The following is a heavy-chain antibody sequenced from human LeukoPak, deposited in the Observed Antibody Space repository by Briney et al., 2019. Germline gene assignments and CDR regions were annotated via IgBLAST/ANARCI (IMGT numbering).Heavy chain of an antibody. Sequence: PGGSLRLSCAASGFTFSSYGMHWVRQAQGKGLEWVAVIWYDGSNKYYVDSVQGRFTISRDNSNNTLYLQMSSLRAEDTAVYYCARGDYYDSSGYYFPDAFDIWGQGTMVTVSS. CDR2: IWYDGSNK. D-gene: IGHD3-22*01. CDR1: GFTFSSYG. CDR3: ARGDYYDSSGYYFPDAFDI. V-gene: IGHV3-33*01. J-gene: IGHJ3*02.